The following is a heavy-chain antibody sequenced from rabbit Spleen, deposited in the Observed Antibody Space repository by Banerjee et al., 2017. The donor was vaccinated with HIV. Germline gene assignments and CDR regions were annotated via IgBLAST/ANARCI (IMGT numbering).Heavy chain of an antibody. CDR1: GLDFRGFFW. V-gene: IGHV1S45*01. D-gene: IGHD4-1*01. CDR3: ARDGYSSGWGIILYYFNL. CDR2: FDVTKYGAT. Sequence: QQQLVESGGGLVKPGASLTLTCKASGLDFRGFFWICWVCQAPGKGLEWIACFDVTKYGATYYASWAKGRFTISKTSSTTVTLQMPSLTAADTAAYFCARDGYSSGWGIILYYFNLWGPGTLVTVS. J-gene: IGHJ4*01.